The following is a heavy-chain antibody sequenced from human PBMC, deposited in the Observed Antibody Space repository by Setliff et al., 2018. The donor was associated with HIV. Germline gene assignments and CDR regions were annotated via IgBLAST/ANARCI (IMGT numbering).Heavy chain of an antibody. CDR2: IYTTGSTTYNPSGST. D-gene: IGHD5-12*01. Sequence: PSETLSLTCTVSGDSIKNYFWNWIRQPAGKGLEWIGRIYTTGSTTYNPSGSTTYNPSLKSRVTMSVDTSKNQFSLKLDSLTPADTAVYFCARGSQGGFDIDWYFDLWGRGTLVTVSS. J-gene: IGHJ2*01. V-gene: IGHV4-4*07. CDR1: GDSIKNYF. CDR3: ARGSQGGFDIDWYFDL.